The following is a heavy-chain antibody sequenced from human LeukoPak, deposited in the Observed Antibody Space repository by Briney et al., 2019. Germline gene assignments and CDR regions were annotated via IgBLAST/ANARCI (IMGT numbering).Heavy chain of an antibody. J-gene: IGHJ6*03. V-gene: IGHV4-38-2*02. CDR2: IYHSGST. CDR3: ASSSWPNYYYYMDV. Sequence: SETLSLTCTVSGYSISSGYYWGWIRQPPGKGLEWIGSIYHSGSTYYNPSLKSRVTISVDTSKNQFSLKLSSVTAADTAVYYCASSSWPNYYYYMDVWGKGTTVTVSS. CDR1: GYSISSGYY. D-gene: IGHD6-13*01.